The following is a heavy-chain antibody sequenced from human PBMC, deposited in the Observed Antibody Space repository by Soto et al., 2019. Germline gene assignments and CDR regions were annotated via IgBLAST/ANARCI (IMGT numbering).Heavy chain of an antibody. J-gene: IGHJ6*02. CDR1: GGSISSYY. D-gene: IGHD2-15*01. CDR3: GRHPPYWVGMDV. CDR2: IYYSGST. Sequence: SETLSLTCTVSGGSISSYYWSWFRQPPGRGLEWIGYIYYSGSTSYSPSLKSRVTISVDTSKNQISLMLSSVTAADTAMYYCGRHPPYWVGMDVWGQGTTVTVS. V-gene: IGHV4-59*08.